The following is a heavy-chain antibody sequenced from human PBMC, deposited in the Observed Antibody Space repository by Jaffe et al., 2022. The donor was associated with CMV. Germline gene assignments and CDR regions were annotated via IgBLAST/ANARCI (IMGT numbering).Heavy chain of an antibody. D-gene: IGHD6-19*01. CDR3: ARGAHSSAWRPWKSQYDY. J-gene: IGHJ4*02. Sequence: QVQLVQSGAEVKKPGASVKVSCKASGYDFSDYYLHWVRQAPGQGLEWVGWINPNSGATNYAQNFQGRVTMTRDTAISTAYMELSRLNSDVTASYYCARGAHSSAWRPWKSQYDYWGQGTLVTVSS. CDR1: GYDFSDYY. V-gene: IGHV1-2*02. CDR2: INPNSGAT.